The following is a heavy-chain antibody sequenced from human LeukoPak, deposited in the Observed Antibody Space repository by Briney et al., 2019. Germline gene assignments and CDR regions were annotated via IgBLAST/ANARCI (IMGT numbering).Heavy chain of an antibody. V-gene: IGHV3-66*02. CDR2: VYSGGTT. D-gene: IGHD2-15*01. CDR3: ARSTCSGGTCHGEVFAN. J-gene: IGHJ4*02. Sequence: GGSLRLSCAASGFTVNNNYMSWVRQAPGKGLEWVSVVYSGGTTYYADSVKGRFTISRDNSKNTLYLQMNSLRTEDTAVYYCARSTCSGGTCHGEVFANWGKGTLVTVSS. CDR1: GFTVNNNY.